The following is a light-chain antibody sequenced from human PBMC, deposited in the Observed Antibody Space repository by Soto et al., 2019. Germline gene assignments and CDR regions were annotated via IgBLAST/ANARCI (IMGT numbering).Light chain of an antibody. CDR2: DAS. J-gene: IGKJ4*01. V-gene: IGKV3-11*01. Sequence: ERVMTQSPATLSVSPGERATLSCRASQSVSSFLAWYQQKPGQAPRLLIFDASNRATGIPARFSGSGSGTDFTLTISSLEPEDFAVYYCQQRSIWPPLTFGGGTKVDIK. CDR1: QSVSSF. CDR3: QQRSIWPPLT.